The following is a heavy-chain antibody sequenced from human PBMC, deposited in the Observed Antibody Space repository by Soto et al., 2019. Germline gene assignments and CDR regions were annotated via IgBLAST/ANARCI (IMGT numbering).Heavy chain of an antibody. CDR3: VRTYSSGWYPSYYFDS. CDR1: GGSFSSDNYY. Sequence: SETLSLTCSVSGGSFSSDNYYWGWIRQPPGEGLEWLGSMYYTGSFHYNPSLKGRVAISVDTSKSRFSLRLTSVTAADTAVYYCVRTYSSGWYPSYYFDSWGHGTLVTVS. D-gene: IGHD6-19*01. J-gene: IGHJ4*01. CDR2: MYYTGSF. V-gene: IGHV4-39*01.